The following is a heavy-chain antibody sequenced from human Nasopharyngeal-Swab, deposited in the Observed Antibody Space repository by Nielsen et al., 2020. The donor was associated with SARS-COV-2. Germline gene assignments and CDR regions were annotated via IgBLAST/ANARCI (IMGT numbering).Heavy chain of an antibody. J-gene: IGHJ4*02. CDR3: ARKYCNGDCYFDY. CDR2: IYHSGNT. V-gene: IGHV4-30-2*01. CDR1: GGSISSGFYS. Sequence: TLSLTCAVSGGSISSGFYSWSWIRQPPGKGLEWIGYIYHSGNTYYNPSLKSRVTISVDRSKNQFSLRLSSVTAVDTAVYYCARKYCNGDCYFDYWGQGTLVTVSS. D-gene: IGHD2-21*02.